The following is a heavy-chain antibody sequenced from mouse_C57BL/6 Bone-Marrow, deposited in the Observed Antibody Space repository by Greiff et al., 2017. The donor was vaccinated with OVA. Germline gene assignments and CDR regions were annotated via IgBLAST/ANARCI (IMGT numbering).Heavy chain of an antibody. CDR2: INPNNGGT. CDR1: GYTFTDYN. D-gene: IGHD6-1*01. Sequence: EVQLQQSGPVLVKPGASVKIPCKASGYTFTDYNMDWVQQSHGKSLEWIGDINPNNGGTIYNQKFKGKATLTVDKSSSTAYMELRSLTSEDTAVYYCARGGSRFAYWGQGTLVTVSA. V-gene: IGHV1-18*01. CDR3: ARGGSRFAY. J-gene: IGHJ3*01.